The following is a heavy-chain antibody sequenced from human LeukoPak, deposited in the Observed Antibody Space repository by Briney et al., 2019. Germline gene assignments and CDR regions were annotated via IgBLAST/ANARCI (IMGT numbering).Heavy chain of an antibody. Sequence: SETLSLTCTVSGGSISSSSYYWGWIRQPPGKGLEWIGSIYYSGSTYYNPSLKSRVTISVDTSKNQFSLKLSSVTAADTAVYYCASLPGVDTAMVTGYYYYMDVWGKGTTVTVSS. CDR3: ASLPGVDTAMVTGYYYYMDV. J-gene: IGHJ6*03. CDR2: IYYSGST. D-gene: IGHD5-18*01. CDR1: GGSISSSSYY. V-gene: IGHV4-39*01.